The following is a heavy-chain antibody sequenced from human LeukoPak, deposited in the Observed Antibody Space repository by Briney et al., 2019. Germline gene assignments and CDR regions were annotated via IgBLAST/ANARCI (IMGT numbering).Heavy chain of an antibody. D-gene: IGHD6-19*01. Sequence: GGSLRLSCAPSGFTFSSYSMNWVRQAPGKGLEWVSYISSSSSTIYYADSVKGRFTISRDNAKNSLYLQVNSLRAEDTAVYYCARESSGWHLDYWGQGTLVTVS. CDR2: ISSSSSTI. CDR3: ARESSGWHLDY. V-gene: IGHV3-48*01. CDR1: GFTFSSYS. J-gene: IGHJ4*02.